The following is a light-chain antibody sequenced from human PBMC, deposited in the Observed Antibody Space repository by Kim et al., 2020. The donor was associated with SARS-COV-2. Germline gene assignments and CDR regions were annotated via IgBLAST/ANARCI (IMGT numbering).Light chain of an antibody. CDR3: IQALLTLLT. CDR1: QSLLHSNGYNY. J-gene: IGKJ3*01. CDR2: LGS. Sequence: DIVMTQYPLSLPVTPGEPASISCRSSQSLLHSNGYNYLDWYLQKPGQSPQLLIYLGSNRASGVPDRFSGSGSGTDFTLKISRVEAVAVGVYYCIQALLTLLTYGSGTKVDI. V-gene: IGKV2-28*01.